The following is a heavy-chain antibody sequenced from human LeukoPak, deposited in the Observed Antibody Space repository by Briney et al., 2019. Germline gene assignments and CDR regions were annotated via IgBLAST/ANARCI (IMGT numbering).Heavy chain of an antibody. CDR3: AKSDWFDP. CDR2: IKGDGSST. CDR1: GFTFSNYW. J-gene: IGHJ5*02. Sequence: GGSLRLSCTASGFTFSNYWMHWVRQAPGKGLVWVSRIKGDGSSTMYADSVKGRFTISRDNAKNTLYLQMKSLRAENTAVYYCAKSDWFDPWGQGTLVTVSS. V-gene: IGHV3-74*03.